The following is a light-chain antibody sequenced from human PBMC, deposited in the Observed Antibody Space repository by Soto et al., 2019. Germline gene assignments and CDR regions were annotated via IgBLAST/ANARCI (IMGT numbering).Light chain of an antibody. CDR2: GAS. Sequence: EIVMTQSPVTLSVSPGERATLSCRASQSVSSNLAWYQQKPDQGPRLLIYGASTRATGIPARFSGGGSGTEFTLTISSLQSEDFAIYYCQQYNDWPLWTFGQGTKVEIK. CDR3: QQYNDWPLWT. CDR1: QSVSSN. V-gene: IGKV3-15*01. J-gene: IGKJ1*01.